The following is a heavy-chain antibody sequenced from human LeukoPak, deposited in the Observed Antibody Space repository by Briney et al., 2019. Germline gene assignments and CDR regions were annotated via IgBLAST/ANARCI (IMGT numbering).Heavy chain of an antibody. CDR3: ASSYSSGWYGYWFDP. V-gene: IGHV1-8*01. J-gene: IGHJ5*02. CDR1: GYTFTSYD. CDR2: MNPNSGNT. Sequence: GASVTVSCKASGYTFTSYDINWVRQATGQGLEWMGWMNPNSGNTGYEQKFQGRVTMTRNTSISTAYMELSSLRSEDTAVYYCASSYSSGWYGYWFDPWGQGTLVTVSS. D-gene: IGHD6-19*01.